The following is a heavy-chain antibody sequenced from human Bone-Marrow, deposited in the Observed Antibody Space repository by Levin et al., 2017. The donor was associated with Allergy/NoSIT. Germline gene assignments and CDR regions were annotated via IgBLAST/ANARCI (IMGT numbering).Heavy chain of an antibody. D-gene: IGHD6-6*01. Sequence: GGSLRLSCAASGFTFSDYYMDWVRQAPGKGLEWVGRIRNKANSYTTEYAASVKGRFTISRDDSKNSLYLQMTSLKIEDTAVYYCARDLGAPRTYWGQGTLVTVSS. CDR3: ARDLGAPRTY. J-gene: IGHJ4*02. CDR2: IRNKANSYTT. V-gene: IGHV3-72*01. CDR1: GFTFSDYY.